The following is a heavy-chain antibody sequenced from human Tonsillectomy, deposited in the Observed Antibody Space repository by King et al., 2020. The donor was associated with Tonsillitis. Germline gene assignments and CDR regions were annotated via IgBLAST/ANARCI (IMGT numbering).Heavy chain of an antibody. D-gene: IGHD2-2*01. CDR3: ARDQSSSSWSL. V-gene: IGHV4-38-2*02. CDR1: GYSISSGFY. Sequence: QLQESGPGLVKPSETLSLTCAVSGYSISSGFYWGWIRQSPGKGLEWIGTILHSGSTYYNPSLKNRVIISLDTSKNHFSLKLTSVTAADTAVYYCARDQSSSSWSLWGQGVLVTVSS. CDR2: ILHSGST. J-gene: IGHJ4*02.